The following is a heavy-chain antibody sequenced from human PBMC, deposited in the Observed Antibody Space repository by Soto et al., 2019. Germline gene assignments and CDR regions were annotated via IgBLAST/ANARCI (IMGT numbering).Heavy chain of an antibody. CDR2: ISYHGSDK. Sequence: QVQLVESGGGVVQPGRSLRLSCAASGFTFSNYGMHWVRQAPRKGLEWVAVISYHGSDKYYADSVKGRFTISRDNSKNTLYLQMDRLRAEDTAVYYCAKDHLTTTVATVGYWGQGTLVTVSS. CDR1: GFTFSNYG. V-gene: IGHV3-30*18. CDR3: AKDHLTTTVATVGY. J-gene: IGHJ4*02. D-gene: IGHD4-17*01.